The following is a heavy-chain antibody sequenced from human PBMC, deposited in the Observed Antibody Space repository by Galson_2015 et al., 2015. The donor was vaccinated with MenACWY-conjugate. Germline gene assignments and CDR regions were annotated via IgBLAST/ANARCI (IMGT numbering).Heavy chain of an antibody. CDR1: GFTFSDYY. CDR2: ISSTSRYI. V-gene: IGHV3-11*05. D-gene: IGHD6-19*01. CDR3: ARAISGWYGDY. J-gene: IGHJ4*02. Sequence: SLRLSCAASGFTFSDYYMSWIRQAPGKGLEWLSYISSTSRYINYADSVKGRFTVSRDNAKNSLFLQMNSLRAEDTAVYYCARAISGWYGDYWGQGTLVTVSS.